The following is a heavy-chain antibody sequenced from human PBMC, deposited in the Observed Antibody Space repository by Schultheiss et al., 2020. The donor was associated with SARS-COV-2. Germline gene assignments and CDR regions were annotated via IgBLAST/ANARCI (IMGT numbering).Heavy chain of an antibody. CDR1: GGSISSYY. J-gene: IGHJ4*02. Sequence: SETLSLTCTVSGGSISSYYWSWIRQPPGKGLECIGYFNYGGSTNYNPSLKGRVTISVDTSKNQFSLNLSSLTAADTGVYYCARVGGYCSGDSCYYFDYWGQGTLVTVSS. V-gene: IGHV4-59*01. CDR2: FNYGGST. CDR3: ARVGGYCSGDSCYYFDY. D-gene: IGHD2-15*01.